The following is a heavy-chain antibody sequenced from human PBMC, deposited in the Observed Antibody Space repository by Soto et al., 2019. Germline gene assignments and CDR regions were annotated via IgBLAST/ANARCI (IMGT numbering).Heavy chain of an antibody. D-gene: IGHD2-2*02. J-gene: IGHJ4*02. V-gene: IGHV3-7*01. CDR2: IKQDGSEK. CDR1: GFTFSSHW. Sequence: EVQLVESGGGLVQPGGSLRLSCAASGFTFSSHWMSWVRQAPGKGLEWVANIKQDGSEKYYVDSVKGRFTISRDNAKNSLYLQMNSLRAEDTAVYYCVTYRTLGNWGQGTLVTVSS. CDR3: VTYRTLGN.